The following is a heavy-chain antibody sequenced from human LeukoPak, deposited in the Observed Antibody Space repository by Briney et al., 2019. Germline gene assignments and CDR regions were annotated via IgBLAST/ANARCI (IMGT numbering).Heavy chain of an antibody. D-gene: IGHD2-2*01. Sequence: SETLSLTCTVSGGSISSYYWSWIRQPAGKGLEWIGRIYTSGSTNYNPSLKSRVTISVDTSKNQFSLKLSSVTAADTAVYYCARGGPRIVVVPAAVARGGYMDVWGKGTTVTVSS. CDR2: IYTSGST. V-gene: IGHV4-4*07. CDR1: GGSISSYY. CDR3: ARGGPRIVVVPAAVARGGYMDV. J-gene: IGHJ6*03.